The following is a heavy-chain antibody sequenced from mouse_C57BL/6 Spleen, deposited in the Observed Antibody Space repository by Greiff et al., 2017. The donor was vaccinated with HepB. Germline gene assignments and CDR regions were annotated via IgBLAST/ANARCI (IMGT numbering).Heavy chain of an antibody. CDR3: ARFTTVVDWYFDV. V-gene: IGHV1-7*01. J-gene: IGHJ1*03. Sequence: QVQLQQSGAELAKPGASVKLSCKASGYTFTSYWMHWVKQRPGQGLEWIGYINPSSGYTKYNQKFKDKATLTADKSSSKAYMQLSSLTYEDSAVYYCARFTTVVDWYFDVWGTGTTVTVSS. CDR2: INPSSGYT. CDR1: GYTFTSYW. D-gene: IGHD1-1*01.